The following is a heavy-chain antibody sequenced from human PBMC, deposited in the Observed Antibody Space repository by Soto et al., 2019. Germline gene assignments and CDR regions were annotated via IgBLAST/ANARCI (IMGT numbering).Heavy chain of an antibody. Sequence: SETLSLTCAVSSGSISSSSWYSWVRQPPGKGLEWIGEIHHSGTTYCNPALESRLSISLDAPRNQFSLRLSSVTAADTAVYYCAGKGDSSYTWTYCGQGTLVTLSS. CDR3: AGKGDSSYTWTY. CDR1: SGSISSSSW. D-gene: IGHD1-1*01. V-gene: IGHV4-4*02. CDR2: IHHSGTT. J-gene: IGHJ4*02.